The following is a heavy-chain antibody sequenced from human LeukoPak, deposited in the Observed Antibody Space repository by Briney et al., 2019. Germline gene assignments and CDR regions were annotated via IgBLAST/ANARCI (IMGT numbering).Heavy chain of an antibody. Sequence: GASVKVSRKASGYTFTNYYIHWVRQAPGQGLEWMGIINPSGSSTSYAQKFQGRVTMTRDTSTSTVYMELSSLRSKDTAVYYCAGGTTNTKGAFDMWGQGTMVTVSS. CDR1: GYTFTNYY. CDR2: INPSGSST. V-gene: IGHV1-46*01. J-gene: IGHJ3*02. CDR3: AGGTTNTKGAFDM. D-gene: IGHD2-8*01.